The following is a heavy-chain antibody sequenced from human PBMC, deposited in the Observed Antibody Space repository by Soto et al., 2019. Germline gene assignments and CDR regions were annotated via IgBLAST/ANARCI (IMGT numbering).Heavy chain of an antibody. J-gene: IGHJ6*02. D-gene: IGHD3-22*01. CDR2: SSDNNDNT. V-gene: IGHV1-18*01. Sequence: ASVNVSCKASRYSFTSCGSSWVRQAHGQGQEGVGWSSDNNDNTNYAQKLQGRVTMTTDTSTSTAYMERRSLRSDDTAVYYCARDEGITMIVVVIGTGYYGIDVWGQGTTVTVSS. CDR1: RYSFTSCG. CDR3: ARDEGITMIVVVIGTGYYGIDV.